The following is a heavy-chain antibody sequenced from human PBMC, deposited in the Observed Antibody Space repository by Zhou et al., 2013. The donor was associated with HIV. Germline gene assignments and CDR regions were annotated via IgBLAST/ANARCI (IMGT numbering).Heavy chain of an antibody. CDR3: AREMAAAGRGWFDP. CDR1: GGTVANYA. V-gene: IGHV1-69*05. Sequence: QVQLVQSGAEVKKPGSSVKVSCKASGGTVANYALSWVRQAPGQGLEWMGGIIPLFGTTNYAQNFQGRVTITTDESKTTVSMELTGLRPDDTAVYYCAREMAAAGRGWFDPWGQGTLVTVSS. D-gene: IGHD6-13*01. J-gene: IGHJ5*02. CDR2: IIPLFGTT.